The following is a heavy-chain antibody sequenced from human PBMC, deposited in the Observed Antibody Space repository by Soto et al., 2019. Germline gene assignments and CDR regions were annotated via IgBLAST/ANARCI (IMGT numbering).Heavy chain of an antibody. CDR3: AKALRPSLNVFYYMAV. CDR1: GFTFGSYA. V-gene: IGHV3-23*01. J-gene: IGHJ6*03. CDR2: LGGNGSNT. D-gene: IGHD2-2*01. Sequence: EVQLLESGGGLVQPGGSLRLSCVVSGFTFGSYAMSWVRQAPEKGPEWVAILGGNGSNTYDADSEKGRYTISGDKSKSTLFLQMNSVRADDTGVYYCAKALRPSLNVFYYMAVWGRGNSVPVSS.